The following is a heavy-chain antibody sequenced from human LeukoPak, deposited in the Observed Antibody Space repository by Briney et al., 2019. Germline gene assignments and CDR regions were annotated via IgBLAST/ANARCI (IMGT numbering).Heavy chain of an antibody. J-gene: IGHJ4*02. D-gene: IGHD3-10*01. Sequence: ASVKVSCKASGYTFTSYGFSWVRQAPGQGLEWMGWISTYYGNTNYAQKLQDRVTMTKDTSTSTAYIELTSLRSDDTAVYYCARVYSTNYYGSGDRPFLFDYWGQGTVVTASS. V-gene: IGHV1-18*01. CDR3: ARVYSTNYYGSGDRPFLFDY. CDR2: ISTYYGNT. CDR1: GYTFTSYG.